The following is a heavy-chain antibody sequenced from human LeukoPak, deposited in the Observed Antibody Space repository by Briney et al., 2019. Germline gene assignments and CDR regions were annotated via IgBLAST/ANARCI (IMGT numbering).Heavy chain of an antibody. CDR1: GGTFSSYA. V-gene: IGHV1-69*05. Sequence: ASVKVSCKASGGTFSSYAISWVRQAPGQGLEWMGRIIPIFGTANYAQKLQGRVTITTDESTSTAYMELSSLRSEDTAVYHCARDDPNECTNGVCYSRFDYWGQGTLVTVSS. D-gene: IGHD2-8*01. CDR3: ARDDPNECTNGVCYSRFDY. CDR2: IIPIFGTA. J-gene: IGHJ4*02.